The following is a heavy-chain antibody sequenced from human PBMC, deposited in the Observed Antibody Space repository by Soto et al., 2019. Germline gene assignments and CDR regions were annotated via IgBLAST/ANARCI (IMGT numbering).Heavy chain of an antibody. CDR3: ARALGNYYSYYYYMDV. J-gene: IGHJ6*03. CDR1: GGSFSGYY. D-gene: IGHD7-27*01. CDR2: INHSGST. V-gene: IGHV4-34*01. Sequence: QVQLQQWGAGLLKPSETLSLTCAVYGGSFSGYYWSWIRQPPGKGLEWIGEINHSGSTNYNPSLKSRVTISVDTSKNQFSLKLSSVTAADTAVYYCARALGNYYSYYYYMDVWGKGTTVTVSS.